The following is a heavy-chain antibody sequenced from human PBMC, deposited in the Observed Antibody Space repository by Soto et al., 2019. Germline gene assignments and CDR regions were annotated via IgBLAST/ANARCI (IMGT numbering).Heavy chain of an antibody. J-gene: IGHJ4*02. CDR3: ARGRYGDY. Sequence: QVPLVQSGAEVKKPGASVKVSCRGSGYTFTSFGITWVRQAPAQALEWMGRISAQNGNTDYAQKLQGRVTVTRDTSTSTAYMELRSLRSDDTAVYYCARGRYGDYWGQGALVTVSS. CDR1: GYTFTSFG. D-gene: IGHD1-1*01. CDR2: ISAQNGNT. V-gene: IGHV1-18*01.